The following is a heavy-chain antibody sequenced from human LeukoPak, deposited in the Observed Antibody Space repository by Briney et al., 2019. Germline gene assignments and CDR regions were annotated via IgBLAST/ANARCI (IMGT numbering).Heavy chain of an antibody. D-gene: IGHD6-19*01. CDR1: GFTFSSYA. CDR2: ISGSGGST. V-gene: IGHV3-23*01. J-gene: IGHJ5*02. CDR3: AKDSGSGSYPNWFDP. Sequence: PGGSLRLSCAASGFTFSSYAMSWVRQAPGKGLEWVSAISGSGGSTYNADSVKGRFTISRDNSKNTLYLQMNSLRAEDTAVYYRAKDSGSGSYPNWFDPWGQGTLVTVSS.